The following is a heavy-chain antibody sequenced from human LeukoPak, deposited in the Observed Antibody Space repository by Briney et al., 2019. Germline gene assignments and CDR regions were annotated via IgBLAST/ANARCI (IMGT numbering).Heavy chain of an antibody. CDR3: ARGIFGVANWFDP. CDR1: GYTFTGYY. Sequence: ASVKVSCKASGYTFTGYYMHWVRQAPGQGLEWMGWINTNTGNPTYAQGFTGRFVFSLDTSDNTAYLQISSLKAEDTAVYYCARGIFGVANWFDPWGQGTLVTVSS. V-gene: IGHV7-4-1*02. CDR2: INTNTGNP. J-gene: IGHJ5*02. D-gene: IGHD3-3*01.